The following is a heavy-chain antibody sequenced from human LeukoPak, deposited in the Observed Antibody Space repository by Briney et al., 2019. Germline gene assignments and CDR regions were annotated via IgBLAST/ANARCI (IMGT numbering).Heavy chain of an antibody. CDR1: GYTFTSYG. J-gene: IGHJ4*02. CDR2: ISAYNGNT. Sequence: ASVKVSCKASGYTFTSYGISWVRQAPGQGLEWMGWISAYNGNTNYAQKFQGRVTMTRDTSTSTVYMELSSLRSEDTAVYYCARVKSFSGSSGDFDYWGQGTLVTVSS. V-gene: IGHV1-18*01. CDR3: ARVKSFSGSSGDFDY. D-gene: IGHD1-26*01.